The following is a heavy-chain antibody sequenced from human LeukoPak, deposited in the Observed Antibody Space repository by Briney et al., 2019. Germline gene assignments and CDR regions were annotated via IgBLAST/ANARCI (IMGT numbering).Heavy chain of an antibody. CDR3: ARRDTAIDPSDS. D-gene: IGHD5-18*01. V-gene: IGHV5-10-1*01. Sequence: GESLRTSLKGSRYSFTSYWMSGARQMPGKGLEWMGRIDPSDSYTNYSPSFQGHVTISADKSISTAYLQWSSLKASDTAMYYCARRDTAIDPSDSWGQGTLVTVSS. CDR1: RYSFTSYW. J-gene: IGHJ4*02. CDR2: IDPSDSYT.